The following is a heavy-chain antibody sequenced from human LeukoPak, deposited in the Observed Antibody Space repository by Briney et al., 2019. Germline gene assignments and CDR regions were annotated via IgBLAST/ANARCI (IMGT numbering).Heavy chain of an antibody. Sequence: AAVKVSCKASGYTFTGYYMHWVRQAPGQGLEWMGWINPNSGGTNYAQKFQGRVTMTRDTSISTAYMELSRLRSDDTAVYYCARTGDPTDYFDYWGQGTLVTVSS. CDR3: ARTGDPTDYFDY. J-gene: IGHJ4*02. CDR1: GYTFTGYY. D-gene: IGHD7-27*01. CDR2: INPNSGGT. V-gene: IGHV1-2*02.